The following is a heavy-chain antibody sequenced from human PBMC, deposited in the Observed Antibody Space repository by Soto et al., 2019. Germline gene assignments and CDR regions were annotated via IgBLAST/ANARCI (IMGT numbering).Heavy chain of an antibody. V-gene: IGHV3-23*01. CDR2: ISGSGGST. D-gene: IGHD5-12*01. Sequence: GGSLRLSWSGSGFTFSSYAMSWVRHAPGKELEWVSAISGSGGSTYYADSVKGRFTISRDNSKNTLYLQMNSLRAEDTAVYYCAIANIVATKHAVEMWGQEPMETV. CDR3: AIANIVATKHAVEM. CDR1: GFTFSSYA. J-gene: IGHJ3*02.